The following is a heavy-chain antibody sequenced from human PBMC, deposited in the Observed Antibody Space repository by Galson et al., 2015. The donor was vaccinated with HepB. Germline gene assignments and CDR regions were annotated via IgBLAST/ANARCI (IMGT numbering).Heavy chain of an antibody. CDR3: ARDLVYYDSSGYYYYYYYMDV. CDR2: INAGNGNT. D-gene: IGHD3-22*01. V-gene: IGHV1-3*01. Sequence: CKASGYTFTSYAMHWVRQAPGQRLEWMGWINAGNGNTKYSQKFQGRVTITRDTSASTAYMELSSLRSEDTAVYYCARDLVYYDSSGYYYYYYYMDVWGKGTTVTVSS. J-gene: IGHJ6*03. CDR1: GYTFTSYA.